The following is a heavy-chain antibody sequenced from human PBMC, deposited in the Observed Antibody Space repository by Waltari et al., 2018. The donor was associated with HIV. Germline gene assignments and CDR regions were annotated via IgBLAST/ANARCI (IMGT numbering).Heavy chain of an antibody. J-gene: IGHJ3*02. CDR2: VNPGSGNT. D-gene: IGHD2-15*01. CDR3: ARQWWSEGAFDI. CDR1: GYTCIAHD. V-gene: IGHV1-46*03. Sequence: QVQLVQSGAEVKTPGTSVKVSCKASGYTCIAHDIHWVRQAPGQGLEWMGVVNPGSGNTNYAQKFQGRLTMTRDTSTSTVYMELSSLRSEDTAIYYCARQWWSEGAFDIWGQGTTVTVSS.